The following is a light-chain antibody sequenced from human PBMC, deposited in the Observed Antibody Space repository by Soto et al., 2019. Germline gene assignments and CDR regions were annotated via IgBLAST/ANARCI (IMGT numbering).Light chain of an antibody. CDR2: DAS. J-gene: IGKJ4*01. Sequence: EIVLTQSPASLSLSPGERATLSCGASRSVTSNYLAWYQHKPGLAPRLIIYDASTRATGISDRFSGSGSGTDFTLTIHRLEPEDFAVYYCQHYGTSLPLTFGGGTKVDIK. CDR3: QHYGTSLPLT. CDR1: RSVTSNY. V-gene: IGKV3D-20*01.